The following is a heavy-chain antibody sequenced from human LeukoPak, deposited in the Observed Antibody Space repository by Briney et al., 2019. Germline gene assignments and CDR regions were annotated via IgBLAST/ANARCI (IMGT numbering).Heavy chain of an antibody. V-gene: IGHV4-34*01. J-gene: IGHJ5*02. CDR1: GGSFSGYY. CDR3: ARNLYDYVWGSYRYNWFDP. CDR2: INHSGST. Sequence: SETLSLTCAVYGGSFSGYYWSWIRQPPGKGLEWIGEINHSGSTNYNPSLKSRVTISVDTSKNQFSLKLSSVTAADTAAYYCARNLYDYVWGSYRYNWFDPWGQGTLVTVSS. D-gene: IGHD3-16*02.